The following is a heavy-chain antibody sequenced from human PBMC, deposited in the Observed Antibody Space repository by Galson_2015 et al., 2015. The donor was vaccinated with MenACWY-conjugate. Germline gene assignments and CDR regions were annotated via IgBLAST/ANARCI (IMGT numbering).Heavy chain of an antibody. V-gene: IGHV3-48*02. D-gene: IGHD3-10*01. CDR1: RISFRTYN. J-gene: IGHJ5*02. Sequence: SLRLSCAASRISFRTYNMNWVRQAPGKGLEWVSYISSTSTTIYYADSVKGRFTISRDNAKNSLYLQMNSLRDEDTAVYYCARDYGSETYYMDLFDPWGQGTLVTVSA. CDR3: ARDYGSETYYMDLFDP. CDR2: ISSTSTTI.